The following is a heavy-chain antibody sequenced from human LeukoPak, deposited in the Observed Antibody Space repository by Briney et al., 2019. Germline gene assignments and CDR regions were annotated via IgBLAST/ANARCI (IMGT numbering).Heavy chain of an antibody. V-gene: IGHV1-2*02. Sequence: GASVKVSRKASGYTFTGYYMHWVRQAPGQGLEWMGWINPNSGGTNYAQKFQGRVTMTRDTSISTAYMELSRLRSDDTAVYYCARVRDDFWSGYPDYWGQGTLVTVSS. CDR3: ARVRDDFWSGYPDY. D-gene: IGHD3-3*01. CDR2: INPNSGGT. CDR1: GYTFTGYY. J-gene: IGHJ4*02.